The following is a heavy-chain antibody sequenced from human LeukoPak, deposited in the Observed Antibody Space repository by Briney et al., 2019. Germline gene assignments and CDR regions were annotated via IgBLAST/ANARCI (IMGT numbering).Heavy chain of an antibody. CDR1: GYTFTGYY. J-gene: IGHJ6*03. D-gene: IGHD3-9*01. Sequence: ASVKVSCKASGYTFTGYYMHWVRQPPGQGLEWVGRINPNSGGTNYAQKFQGRVTMTRDTSISTAYIELSRLRSDDTAVYYCAMNVLRYFDWLLDDYYMDVWGKGTTVTVSS. V-gene: IGHV1-2*06. CDR3: AMNVLRYFDWLLDDYYMDV. CDR2: INPNSGGT.